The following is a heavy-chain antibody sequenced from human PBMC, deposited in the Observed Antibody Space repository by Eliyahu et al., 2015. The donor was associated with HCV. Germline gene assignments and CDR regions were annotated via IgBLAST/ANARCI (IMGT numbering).Heavy chain of an antibody. CDR1: GFXLTXXGVG. CDR2: IYWDDDK. Sequence: QITLKESGPTLVKPTQTLTLTCTFSGFXLTXXGVGVAWIRXPPGKALEWLGIIYWDDDKRYSPSLKSRLIIIKDTSKNQVVLTMTNMDPVDTATYYCAYKAYVGLANWLDPWGQGTLVTVSS. J-gene: IGHJ5*02. CDR3: AYKAYVGLANWLDP. V-gene: IGHV2-5*02. D-gene: IGHD3-16*01.